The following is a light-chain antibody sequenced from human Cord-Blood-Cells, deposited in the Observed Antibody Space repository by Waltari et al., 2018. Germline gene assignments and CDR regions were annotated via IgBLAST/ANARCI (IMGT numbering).Light chain of an antibody. V-gene: IGKV1-39*01. Sequence: DIQMTQSPSSLSASVGDRVTITCRASQSISSSLNWYQQKPGKAPKLLIYAASSLQSGVPSRFSGSGSGTDFTLTISSLQPEDFATDYCQHSYSTPLTFGGGTKVEIK. J-gene: IGKJ4*01. CDR1: QSISSS. CDR3: QHSYSTPLT. CDR2: AAS.